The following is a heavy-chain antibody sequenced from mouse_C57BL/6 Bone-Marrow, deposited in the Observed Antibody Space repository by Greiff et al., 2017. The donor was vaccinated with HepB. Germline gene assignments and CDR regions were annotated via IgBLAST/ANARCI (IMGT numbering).Heavy chain of an antibody. CDR3: ALATTSYFDV. CDR1: GYTFTSYW. D-gene: IGHD1-1*01. V-gene: IGHV1-61*01. Sequence: QVQLKQPGAELVRPGSSVKLSCKASGYTFTSYWMDWVKQRPGQGLEWIGNIYPSDSETHYNQKFKDKATLTVDKSSSTAYMQLSSLTSEDSAVYYCALATTSYFDVWGTGTTVTVSS. CDR2: IYPSDSET. J-gene: IGHJ1*03.